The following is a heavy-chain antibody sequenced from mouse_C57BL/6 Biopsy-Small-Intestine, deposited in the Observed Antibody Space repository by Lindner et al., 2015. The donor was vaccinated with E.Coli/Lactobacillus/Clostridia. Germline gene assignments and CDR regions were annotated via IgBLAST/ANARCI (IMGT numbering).Heavy chain of an antibody. CDR1: GFTFSNYG. D-gene: IGHD4-1*01. CDR2: ISNGGSYT. J-gene: IGHJ2*01. V-gene: IGHV5-6*01. CDR3: ARQGELGLDY. Sequence: EVQLQESGGDLVKPGESLKLSCAASGFTFSNYGMSWVRQTPDKRLEWVATISNGGSYTYYPDSVKGRFTISRDNAKNTLYLQMSSLKSEDTAMYYCARQGELGLDYWGQGTTLTVSS.